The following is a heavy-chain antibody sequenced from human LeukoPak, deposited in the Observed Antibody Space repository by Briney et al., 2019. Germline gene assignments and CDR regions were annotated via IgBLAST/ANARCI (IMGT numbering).Heavy chain of an antibody. Sequence: GGSLRLSCAASGFTFSNAWMSWVRQAPGKGLEWVSSISSSSSYIYYADSVKGRFTISRDNAKNSLYLQMNSLRAEDTAVYYCARDLLLREAFDIWGQGTMVTVPS. CDR3: ARDLLLREAFDI. D-gene: IGHD3-16*01. CDR2: ISSSSSYI. CDR1: GFTFSNAW. V-gene: IGHV3-21*01. J-gene: IGHJ3*02.